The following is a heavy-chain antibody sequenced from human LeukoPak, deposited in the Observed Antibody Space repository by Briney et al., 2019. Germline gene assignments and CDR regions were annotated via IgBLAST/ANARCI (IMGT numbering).Heavy chain of an antibody. CDR1: GFTFSDYY. D-gene: IGHD1-26*01. J-gene: IGHJ4*02. V-gene: IGHV3-11*01. CDR2: ITSVGTTK. CDR3: ARDKGPRGYFDY. Sequence: GGSLRLSCAASGFTFSDYYMSWIRQAPGKGLEWVAYITSVGTTKIYADSVKGRSTISRDNAKNSLYLQMDSLRVEDTAMYFCARDKGPRGYFDYWGRGTLVTVSS.